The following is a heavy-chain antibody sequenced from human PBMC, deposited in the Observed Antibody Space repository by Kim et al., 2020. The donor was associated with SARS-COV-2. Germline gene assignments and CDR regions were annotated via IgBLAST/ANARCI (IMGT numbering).Heavy chain of an antibody. Sequence: ASVKVSCKASGYTFTSYYMHWVRQAPGQGLEWMGIINPSGGSTSYAQKFQGRVTMTRDTSTSTVYMELSSLRSEDTAVYYCARDSAEVLLWFGEQDNWFDPWGQGTLVTVSS. V-gene: IGHV1-46*01. D-gene: IGHD3-10*01. CDR1: GYTFTSYY. CDR2: INPSGGST. J-gene: IGHJ5*02. CDR3: ARDSAEVLLWFGEQDNWFDP.